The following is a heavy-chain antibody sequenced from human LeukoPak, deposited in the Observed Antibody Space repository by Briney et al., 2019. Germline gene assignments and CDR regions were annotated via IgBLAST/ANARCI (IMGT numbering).Heavy chain of an antibody. V-gene: IGHV1-2*02. CDR3: ATGVGGNYDFDY. D-gene: IGHD3-3*01. J-gene: IGHJ4*02. Sequence: ASVKVSCNASGYTFTGYYMHWVRQAPGQGLEWMGWINPNSGGTNYAQKFQGRVTMTRDTSISTAYMELSGLRSDDTAIYYCATGVGGNYDFDYWGQGTLVTVSS. CDR2: INPNSGGT. CDR1: GYTFTGYY.